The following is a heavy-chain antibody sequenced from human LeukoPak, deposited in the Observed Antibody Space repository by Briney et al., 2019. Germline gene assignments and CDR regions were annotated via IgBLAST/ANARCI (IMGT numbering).Heavy chain of an antibody. V-gene: IGHV5-51*01. J-gene: IGHJ4*02. CDR2: IYPGDSDT. D-gene: IGHD1-26*01. Sequence: GESLKISCKGSGYSFTSYWIAWVRQMSGKGLEWMGIIYPGDSDTTYSPSFQGQVTISVDKSISTAYPQWSSLKASDTAMYYCAIRYSGSYNDYWGQGTLVTVSS. CDR3: AIRYSGSYNDY. CDR1: GYSFTSYW.